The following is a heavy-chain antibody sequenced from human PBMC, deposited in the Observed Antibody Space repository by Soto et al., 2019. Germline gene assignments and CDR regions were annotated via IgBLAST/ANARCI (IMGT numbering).Heavy chain of an antibody. CDR2: IYSGGST. Sequence: EVQLVETGGGLIQPGGSLRLSCAASGFTVSSNYMSWVRQAPGKGLEWVSVIYSGGSTYYADSVKGRFTISRDNSKNTLYRQMNSLRAEDTAVYYCARDRGVSPPTYYYYGMDVWGQGTTVTVSS. CDR3: ARDRGVSPPTYYYYGMDV. D-gene: IGHD3-10*01. CDR1: GFTVSSNY. V-gene: IGHV3-53*02. J-gene: IGHJ6*02.